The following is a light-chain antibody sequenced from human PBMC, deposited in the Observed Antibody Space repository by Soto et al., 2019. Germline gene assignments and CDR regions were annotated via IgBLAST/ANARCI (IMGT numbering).Light chain of an antibody. J-gene: IGKJ5*01. V-gene: IGKV3-11*01. CDR3: QQRNDWQVT. Sequence: EVMLTQSPVTLSLSPGERATLSCRASQSVSSYLAWYQQKPGQAPRLLIYDISNRATGIPARFSGSGSGTDFALTISSLEPDDFAGYYCQQRNDWQVTFGQGTRLDIK. CDR2: DIS. CDR1: QSVSSY.